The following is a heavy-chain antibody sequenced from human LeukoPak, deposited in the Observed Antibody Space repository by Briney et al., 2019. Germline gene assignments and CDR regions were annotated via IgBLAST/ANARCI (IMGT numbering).Heavy chain of an antibody. CDR1: GFTVNSNY. J-gene: IGHJ1*01. CDR3: ASMYFSQYLQH. D-gene: IGHD2-8*01. V-gene: IGHV3-53*01. Sequence: GVAVRLSCAASGFTVNSNYMSWVRQAPGKGLEWVSVIYSGGSTYYADSVKGRFTISRDNSKNTLYLQMNSLRAEDTAVYYCASMYFSQYLQHWGQGTLVTVSS. CDR2: IYSGGST.